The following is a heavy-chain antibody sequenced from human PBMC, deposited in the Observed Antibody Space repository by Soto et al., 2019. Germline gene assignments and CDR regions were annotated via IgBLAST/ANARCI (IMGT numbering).Heavy chain of an antibody. J-gene: IGHJ4*02. CDR1: GFTFGNYG. D-gene: IGHD3-16*01. Sequence: QVHLVESGGGVVQPGRSLRLSCAGSGFTFGNYGMHWVRQAPGKGLEWVALISYDGSNKYYVDSVKGRFTISRDKARNTVYLEMNSLRAEDSAVYYCAKGGGSVADIDYWGQGTLVTVSS. V-gene: IGHV3-30*18. CDR3: AKGGGSVADIDY. CDR2: ISYDGSNK.